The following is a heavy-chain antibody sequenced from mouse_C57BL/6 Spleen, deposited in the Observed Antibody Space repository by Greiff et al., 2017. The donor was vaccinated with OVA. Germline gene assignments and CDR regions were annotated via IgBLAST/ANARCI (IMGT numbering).Heavy chain of an antibody. D-gene: IGHD4-1*01. V-gene: IGHV5-17*01. CDR3: ARELGLAMDY. CDR1: GFTFSDSG. CDR2: ISRGSSTI. Sequence: EVQGVESGGGLVKPGGSLKLSCAASGFTFSDSGMHWVRQAPGKGLEWVAYISRGSSTIYYADTVKGRFTISRDNAKNTLFLRRTSLRSEDTAMYYCARELGLAMDYWGQGTSVTVSS. J-gene: IGHJ4*01.